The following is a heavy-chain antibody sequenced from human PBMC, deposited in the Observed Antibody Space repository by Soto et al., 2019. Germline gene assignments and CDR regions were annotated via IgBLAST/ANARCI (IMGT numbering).Heavy chain of an antibody. CDR3: ARKRDFWSGYSHDDFDI. CDR1: GYTFTSYA. J-gene: IGHJ3*02. Sequence: QVQLVQSGAEVKKPGASVKVSCKASGYTFTSYAMHWVRQAPGQRLEWMGWINAGNGNTKYSQKFQGRVTITRDTSASTAYMELSSLRSEDTAVYYCARKRDFWSGYSHDDFDIWGQGTMVTVSS. D-gene: IGHD3-3*01. V-gene: IGHV1-3*01. CDR2: INAGNGNT.